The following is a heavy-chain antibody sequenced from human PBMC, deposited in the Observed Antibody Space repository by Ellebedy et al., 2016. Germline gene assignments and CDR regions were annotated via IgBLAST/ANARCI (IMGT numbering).Heavy chain of an antibody. D-gene: IGHD6-13*01. CDR3: ARDRASSSCYWFDP. CDR2: IYTSGST. V-gene: IGHV4-4*07. Sequence: SETLSLTXTVSGGSISSYYWSWIRQPAGKGLEWIGRIYTSGSTNYNPSLKSRVTMSVDTSKNQFSLKLSSVTAADTAVYYCARDRASSSCYWFDPWGQGTLVTVSS. J-gene: IGHJ5*02. CDR1: GGSISSYY.